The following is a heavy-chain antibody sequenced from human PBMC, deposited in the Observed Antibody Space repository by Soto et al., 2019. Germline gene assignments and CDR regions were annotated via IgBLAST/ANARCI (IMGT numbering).Heavy chain of an antibody. CDR1: RYIFTNYG. Sequence: QVQLVQSGVEVREPGASVKVSCKAVRYIFTNYGVSWVRQAPGQGLEWMGWITTYNGNTEYPQKFQGRVTMTTDASTSTAYMQLGSLRSDDTAIYYSARALTGYGMDVWGQGTTVTVSS. J-gene: IGHJ6*02. CDR2: ITTYNGNT. V-gene: IGHV1-18*01. CDR3: ARALTGYGMDV.